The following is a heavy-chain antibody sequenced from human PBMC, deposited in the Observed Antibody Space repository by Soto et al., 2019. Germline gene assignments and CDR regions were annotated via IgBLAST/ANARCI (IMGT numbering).Heavy chain of an antibody. Sequence: QVQLVQSGAEVKKPGASVKVSCKASGYTFTSYYMHWVRQAPGQGLEWMGIINPSGGSTSYAQKSQGRVTMTRDTSTSTVYMELSSLRSEDTAVYYCARVAVVVPAAIPADAFDIWGQGTMVTVSS. CDR1: GYTFTSYY. J-gene: IGHJ3*02. D-gene: IGHD2-2*02. V-gene: IGHV1-46*01. CDR3: ARVAVVVPAAIPADAFDI. CDR2: INPSGGST.